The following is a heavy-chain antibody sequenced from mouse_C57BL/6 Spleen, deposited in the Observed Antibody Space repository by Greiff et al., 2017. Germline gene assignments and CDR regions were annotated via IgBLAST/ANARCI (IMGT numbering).Heavy chain of an antibody. Sequence: EVQLVESGGGLVKPGGSLKLSCAASGFTFSDYGMHWVRQAPEKGLEWVAYISSGSSTIYYADTVKGRFTISRDNAKNTLFLQMTSLRSEDTAMYYCARDYGSRVPGWFAYWGQGTLVTVSA. CDR1: GFTFSDYG. CDR3: ARDYGSRVPGWFAY. D-gene: IGHD1-1*01. J-gene: IGHJ3*01. V-gene: IGHV5-17*01. CDR2: ISSGSSTI.